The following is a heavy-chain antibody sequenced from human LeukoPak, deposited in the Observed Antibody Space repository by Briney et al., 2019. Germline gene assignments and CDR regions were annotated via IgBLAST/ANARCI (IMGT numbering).Heavy chain of an antibody. J-gene: IGHJ4*02. CDR1: GYTFTSYG. CDR2: ISGYNGNT. CDR3: ARGDDILTGYFRGFDY. Sequence: ASVKVSCKASGYTFTSYGISWMRQAPGQGLEWMGWISGYNGNTNYAQKLQGRVTMTTDTSTRTAYMELRSLRSDDTAVYYCARGDDILTGYFRGFDYWGQGTLVTVSS. V-gene: IGHV1-18*01. D-gene: IGHD3-9*01.